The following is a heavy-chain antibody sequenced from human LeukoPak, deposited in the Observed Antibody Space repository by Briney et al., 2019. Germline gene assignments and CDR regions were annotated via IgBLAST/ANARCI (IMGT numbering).Heavy chain of an antibody. CDR2: IWSDGSNR. CDR3: ARDAQRGFDYSNSLEY. D-gene: IGHD4-11*01. J-gene: IGHJ4*01. Sequence: GGSLRHSCAAPGFIFSHYGMHWVRQAPGKGVEWVAVIWSDGSNRFYAGSVKGRFTISRDNSQNTVFLQMNSLRVEDTAMYYCARDAQRGFDYSNSLEYWGHGTLVTVSS. CDR1: GFIFSHYG. V-gene: IGHV3-33*01.